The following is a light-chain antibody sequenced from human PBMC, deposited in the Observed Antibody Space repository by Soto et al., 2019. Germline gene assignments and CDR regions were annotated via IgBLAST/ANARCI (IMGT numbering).Light chain of an antibody. J-gene: IGKJ2*01. CDR1: QALRRTY. V-gene: IGKV3-20*01. CDR3: HQYDNAPQT. Sequence: EIVLMQSPGTLSLSPGERATLSCRASQALRRTYIAWYQQKVGQAPRVLIYAASNRATGIPDRFSGSGSGTDFTLTISRLEPEDFAVYYCHQYDNAPQTFGQGTKVDIK. CDR2: AAS.